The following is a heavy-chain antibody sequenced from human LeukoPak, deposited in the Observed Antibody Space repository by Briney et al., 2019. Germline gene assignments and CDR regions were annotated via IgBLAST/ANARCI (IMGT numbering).Heavy chain of an antibody. V-gene: IGHV3-21*01. CDR3: ARGPHGSSSSPDYYYYYYMDV. CDR1: GFTFSSYS. D-gene: IGHD6-6*01. J-gene: IGHJ6*03. CDR2: ISSSSSYI. Sequence: PGGSLRLSCAASGFTFSSYSMNWVRQAPGKGLEWVSSISSSSSYIYYADSVKGRFTISRDNAKNSLYLQMNSLRAEDTAVYYCARGPHGSSSSPDYYYYYYMDVWGKGTTVTVSS.